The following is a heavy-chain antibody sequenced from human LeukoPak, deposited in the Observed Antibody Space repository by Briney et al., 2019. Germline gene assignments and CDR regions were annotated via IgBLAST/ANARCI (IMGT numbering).Heavy chain of an antibody. CDR2: IIPIFGTA. V-gene: IGHV1-69*06. CDR1: GGTFSSYA. Sequence: SVKVSCKASGGTFSSYAISWVRQAPGQGLEWMGGIIPIFGTANYAQKFQGRVTITADKSTSTAYMELSSLRSEDTAVYYCATRQDYGDYDYYYYYMDVWGKGTTVTVSS. J-gene: IGHJ6*03. D-gene: IGHD4-17*01. CDR3: ATRQDYGDYDYYYYYMDV.